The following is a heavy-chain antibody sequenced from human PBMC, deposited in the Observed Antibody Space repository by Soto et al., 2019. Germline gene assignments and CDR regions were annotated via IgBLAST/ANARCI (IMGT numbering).Heavy chain of an antibody. CDR3: ARGRYGDY. CDR1: GYAFTTYG. J-gene: IGHJ4*02. V-gene: IGHV1-18*01. CDR2: ISAHNGNT. Sequence: QVHLVQSGAEVKKPGASVKVSCKGSGYAFTTYGITWVRQAPGQGLEWMGWISAHNGNTNYAQKLQGRVTVTRDASTSTAYMELRSLRSDDTAVYYCARGRYGDYWGQGALVTVSS. D-gene: IGHD1-1*01.